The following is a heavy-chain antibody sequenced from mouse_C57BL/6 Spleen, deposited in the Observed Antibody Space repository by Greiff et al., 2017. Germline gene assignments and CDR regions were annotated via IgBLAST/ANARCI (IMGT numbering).Heavy chain of an antibody. CDR3: TTDSSGPVWFAY. CDR2: IDPENGDT. D-gene: IGHD3-2*02. Sequence: EVQLQQSGAELVRPGASVKLSCTASGFTFKDDYMHWVQQRPEQGLEWIGWIDPENGDTEYASKFQGKATITADTSSNTAYLQLSSLTSEDTAVYYCTTDSSGPVWFAYWGQGTLVTVSA. CDR1: GFTFKDDY. J-gene: IGHJ3*01. V-gene: IGHV14-4*01.